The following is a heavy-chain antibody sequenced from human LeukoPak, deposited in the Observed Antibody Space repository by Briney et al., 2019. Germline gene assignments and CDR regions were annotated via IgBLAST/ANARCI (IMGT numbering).Heavy chain of an antibody. D-gene: IGHD2/OR15-2a*01. J-gene: IGHJ4*02. CDR3: ARDKDFAFDY. CDR2: ISPRSNTM. V-gene: IGHV3-48*02. CDR1: GFTFSSYG. Sequence: GGSLRLSCAASGFTFSSYGMTWVRQAPGKGLEWVSYISPRSNTMYYADSVEGRFTISRDNAKNSLHLQMDSLRDEDTAVYYCARDKDFAFDYWGQGTLVTVSS.